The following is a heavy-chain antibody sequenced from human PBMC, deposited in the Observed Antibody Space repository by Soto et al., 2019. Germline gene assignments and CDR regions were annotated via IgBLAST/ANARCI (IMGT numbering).Heavy chain of an antibody. CDR3: ARETYIEVVNLVDYYYYGMDV. CDR2: IWYDGSNK. V-gene: IGHV3-33*01. Sequence: PGGSLRLSCAASGFTFSSYGMHWVRQAPGKGLERVAVIWYDGSNKYYADSVKGRFTISRDNSKNTLYLQMNSLRAEDTAVYYCARETYIEVVNLVDYYYYGMDVWGQGNTVTVSS. CDR1: GFTFSSYG. D-gene: IGHD3-22*01. J-gene: IGHJ6*02.